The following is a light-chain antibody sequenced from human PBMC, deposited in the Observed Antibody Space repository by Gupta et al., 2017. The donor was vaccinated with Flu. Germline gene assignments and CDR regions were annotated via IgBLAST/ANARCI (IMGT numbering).Light chain of an antibody. Sequence: PSSLSASVGDRVTITCRASQNIKKYLNWYRQKTGEAPRLLIYGAATLQSGVPSRFFGSGFGTDFTLNISRLQTEEFATYYCQQRNSRPWTFGQGTEV. CDR3: QQRNSRPWT. V-gene: IGKV1-39*01. CDR2: GAA. CDR1: QNIKKY. J-gene: IGKJ1*01.